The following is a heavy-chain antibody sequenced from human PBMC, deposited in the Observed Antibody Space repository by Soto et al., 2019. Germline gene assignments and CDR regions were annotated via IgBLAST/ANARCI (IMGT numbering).Heavy chain of an antibody. D-gene: IGHD6-19*01. CDR1: GGSVSSDY. CDR2: THNSGNT. V-gene: IGHV4-59*08. Sequence: SETLSLTCTVSGGSVSSDYWSWIRQPPGKGLEWIGYTHNSGNTDYNPSLKSRVTISLDASRDEFSLSLRSVTAADTAVYYCAKGGWYEDHWGQGTLVTVSS. CDR3: AKGGWYEDH. J-gene: IGHJ4*02.